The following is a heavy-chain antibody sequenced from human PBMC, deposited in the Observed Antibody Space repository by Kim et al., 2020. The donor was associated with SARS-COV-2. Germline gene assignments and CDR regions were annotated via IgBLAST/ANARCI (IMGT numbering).Heavy chain of an antibody. D-gene: IGHD6-19*01. V-gene: IGHV3-23*05. CDR1: GFTFSNYA. J-gene: IGHJ4*02. Sequence: GGSLRLSCAASGFTFSNYAMGWVRQAPGKGLEWVSTLDSGGTKTHYADSVRGWFTISRDNSKNTLSLQMNSLRAEDTAIYYCAKRHSSDWYYFESWGQGILVTVSS. CDR3: AKRHSSDWYYFES. CDR2: LDSGGTKT.